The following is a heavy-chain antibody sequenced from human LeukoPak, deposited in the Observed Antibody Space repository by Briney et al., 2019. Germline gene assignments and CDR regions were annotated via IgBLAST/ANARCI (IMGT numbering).Heavy chain of an antibody. CDR1: GFTFSSYA. CDR2: ISGSGGST. CDR3: AKAAPKWELRLMFDY. Sequence: PGRSLRLSCAASGFTFSSYAMSWVRQPPGEGMEWVSAISGSGGSTYYADSVKGRFTISRDNSKNTLYLQMNSLRAEDTAVYYCAKAAPKWELRLMFDYWGQGTLVTVSS. J-gene: IGHJ4*02. V-gene: IGHV3-23*01. D-gene: IGHD1-26*01.